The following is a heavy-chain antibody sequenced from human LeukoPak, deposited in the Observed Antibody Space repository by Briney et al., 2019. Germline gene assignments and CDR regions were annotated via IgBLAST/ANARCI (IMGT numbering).Heavy chain of an antibody. CDR1: GGSISSYY. J-gene: IGHJ6*03. CDR2: IYTSGST. Sequence: SETLSLTCTVSGGSISSYYWSWIRQPAGKGLEWIGRIYTSGSTNYNPSLRSRVTMSVDTSKNQFSLKLSSVTAADTAVYYCARDSVSGLVIPKSIAARLYYYMDVWGKGTTVTVSS. CDR3: ARDSVSGLVIPKSIAARLYYYMDV. V-gene: IGHV4-4*07. D-gene: IGHD6-6*01.